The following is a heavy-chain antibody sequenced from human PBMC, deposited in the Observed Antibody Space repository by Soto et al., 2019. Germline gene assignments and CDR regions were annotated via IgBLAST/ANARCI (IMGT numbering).Heavy chain of an antibody. V-gene: IGHV5-51*01. D-gene: IGHD3-16*02. CDR1: GYNFKTYL. CDR3: ARQQRYMATLNNDAFDS. Sequence: GESLKISFKGSGYNFKTYLISWVRQMPVQGLEWRGIIYPGDSDTTYSPSFQGQVTISVDKTISTAYLKLSSLKASDTAMYYCARQQRYMATLNNDAFDSCGQVTMVTV. J-gene: IGHJ3*02. CDR2: IYPGDSDT.